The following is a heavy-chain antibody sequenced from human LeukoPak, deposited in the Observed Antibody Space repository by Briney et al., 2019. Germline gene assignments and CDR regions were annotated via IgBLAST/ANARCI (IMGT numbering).Heavy chain of an antibody. V-gene: IGHV1-46*01. CDR3: ARGGVPGIAAAGTLDY. D-gene: IGHD6-13*01. Sequence: ASVKVSCKTSGYTFTSYYIHWVRQAPGQGLEWMGIMNPSGGSTNYGQKFRGRVTLTRDTSTSIVYMEVSSLRSEDTAVYYCARGGVPGIAAAGTLDYWGQGTLVTVSS. CDR2: MNPSGGST. J-gene: IGHJ4*02. CDR1: GYTFTSYY.